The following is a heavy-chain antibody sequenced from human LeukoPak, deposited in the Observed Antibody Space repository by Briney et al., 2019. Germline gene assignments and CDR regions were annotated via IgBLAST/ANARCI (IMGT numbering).Heavy chain of an antibody. J-gene: IGHJ4*02. D-gene: IGHD4-17*01. CDR3: ACSVTTQFQGDY. Sequence: ASVKVSCKASGYTFTSYAMHWVRQAPGQRLEWMGWINAGNGNTKYSQKFQGRVTITRDTSASTAYMELSSLRSEDTTVYYCACSVTTQFQGDYWGQGTLVTVSS. CDR1: GYTFTSYA. CDR2: INAGNGNT. V-gene: IGHV1-3*01.